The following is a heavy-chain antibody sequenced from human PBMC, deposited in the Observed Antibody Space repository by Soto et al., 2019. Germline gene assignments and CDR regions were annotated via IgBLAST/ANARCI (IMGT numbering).Heavy chain of an antibody. V-gene: IGHV4-59*11. Sequence: SETLSLTCTVSGGSISGHYWSWIRQPPGKGLQYIGYISYSGSTNYNPSLKSRVTISVDTSNNQFSLRLSSVTAADTAVYYCARDVGLQHDTGYYDFWSGENNWFDPWGQGTLVTVSS. CDR3: ARDVGLQHDTGYYDFWSGENNWFDP. CDR2: ISYSGST. D-gene: IGHD3-3*01. CDR1: GGSISGHY. J-gene: IGHJ5*02.